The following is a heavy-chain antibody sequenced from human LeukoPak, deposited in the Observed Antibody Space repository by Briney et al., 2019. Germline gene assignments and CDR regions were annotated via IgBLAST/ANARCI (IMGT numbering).Heavy chain of an antibody. V-gene: IGHV3-30*18. CDR1: GFTFSSYG. CDR3: AKAEWGSGWYRVGDY. J-gene: IGHJ4*02. Sequence: GGSLRLSCAASGFTFSSYGMHWVRQAPGKGLEWVAVISYDGGNKYYADSVKGRFTISRDNSKNTLYLQMNSLRAEDTAVYYCAKAEWGSGWYRVGDYWGQGTLATVSS. D-gene: IGHD6-19*01. CDR2: ISYDGGNK.